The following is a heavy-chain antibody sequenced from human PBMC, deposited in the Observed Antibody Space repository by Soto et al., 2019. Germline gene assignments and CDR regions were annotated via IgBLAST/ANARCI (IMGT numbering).Heavy chain of an antibody. V-gene: IGHV4-30-4*01. CDR3: ARHGYGDYVYYFDY. CDR2: IYNSGNT. D-gene: IGHD4-17*01. J-gene: IGHJ4*02. Sequence: LSLTCTVSGGSISSDNYYWSWIRQHPGKGLEWIGYIYNSGNTYYNPSLKSRVTISVDTSKNQFSLKLSSVTAADTAVYYCARHGYGDYVYYFDYWGQGTLVTVSS. CDR1: GGSISSDNYY.